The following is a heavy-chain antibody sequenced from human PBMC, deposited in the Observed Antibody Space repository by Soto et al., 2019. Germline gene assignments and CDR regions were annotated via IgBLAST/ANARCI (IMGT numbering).Heavy chain of an antibody. CDR3: ARSTNDFGDRD. CDR1: GYTFTRHD. D-gene: IGHD4-17*01. V-gene: IGHV1-8*01. Sequence: QVQLVQSGAEVKKPGASVKVSCKASGYTFTRHDINWVRQATGQGLEWMGWMNPKSGNTGYAQKLQGRVTMTRNSSVSTAYMGLSSLRSEDRAGYCCARSTNDFGDRDWGQGARVTVPS. CDR2: MNPKSGNT. J-gene: IGHJ4*02.